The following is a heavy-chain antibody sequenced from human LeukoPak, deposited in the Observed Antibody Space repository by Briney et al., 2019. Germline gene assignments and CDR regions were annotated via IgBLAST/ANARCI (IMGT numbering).Heavy chain of an antibody. D-gene: IGHD1-1*01. Sequence: GGSLTLSCAASGFTVSSNYMSWVRQAPGKGLEWVSVIYSGGSTYYADSVKGRFTISRDNSKNTLYLQMNSLRAEDTAVYYCARALNDYYYYYGMDVWGQGTTVTVSS. J-gene: IGHJ6*02. V-gene: IGHV3-66*01. CDR2: IYSGGST. CDR3: ARALNDYYYYYGMDV. CDR1: GFTVSSNY.